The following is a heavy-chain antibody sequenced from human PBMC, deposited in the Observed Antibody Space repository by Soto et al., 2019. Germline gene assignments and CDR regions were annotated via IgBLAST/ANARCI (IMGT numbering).Heavy chain of an antibody. CDR2: ISGKTGKT. J-gene: IGHJ6*02. CDR3: ARVPREIILVGMDV. Sequence: QVQLVQSGPEVEKPGASVKVSCKASGYTFTSYGISWVRPAPGQGLEWMGWISGKTGKTNYAQKFQGRVTISTDTSTSTAYMELRSLRSDDTAVYYCARVPREIILVGMDVWGQGTTVTVSS. D-gene: IGHD2-2*01. CDR1: GYTFTSYG. V-gene: IGHV1-18*04.